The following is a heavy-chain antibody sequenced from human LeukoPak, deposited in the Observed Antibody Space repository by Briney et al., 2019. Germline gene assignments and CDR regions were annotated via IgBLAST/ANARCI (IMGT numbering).Heavy chain of an antibody. V-gene: IGHV1-69*05. Sequence: ASVKVSCKASRGTFSSYAISWVRQAPGQGLEWMGRIIPIFGTANYAQKFQGRVTITTDESTSTAYMELSSLRSEDTAVYYCARDGGITMIVGRFDYWGQGTLVTVSS. D-gene: IGHD3-22*01. CDR3: ARDGGITMIVGRFDY. CDR2: IIPIFGTA. CDR1: RGTFSSYA. J-gene: IGHJ4*02.